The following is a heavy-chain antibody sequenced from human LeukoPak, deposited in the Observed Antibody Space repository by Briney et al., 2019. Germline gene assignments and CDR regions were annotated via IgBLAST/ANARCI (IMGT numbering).Heavy chain of an antibody. Sequence: GESLKISCKGSGYSFTSYWIGWVRQMPGKGLEWMGIIYPGDSDTRYSPSFQGQVTISADKSISTAYLQWSSLKASDSAMYYCARQTRGGIAAAGSDYWGQGTLVTVSS. CDR1: GYSFTSYW. J-gene: IGHJ4*02. CDR3: ARQTRGGIAAAGSDY. D-gene: IGHD6-13*01. CDR2: IYPGDSDT. V-gene: IGHV5-51*01.